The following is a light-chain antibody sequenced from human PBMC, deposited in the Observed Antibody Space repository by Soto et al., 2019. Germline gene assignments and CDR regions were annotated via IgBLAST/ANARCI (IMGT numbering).Light chain of an antibody. Sequence: EIVMTQSPGTLSVSPGERATLSCRAGQGVTTNFAWYQQKSGQSPRLLIYDVSIRATGVPARFSGTGSETDFTLTISGLQSEDSAVYYCQQHINWPLTFGGGTKVDIK. J-gene: IGKJ4*01. CDR3: QQHINWPLT. CDR2: DVS. V-gene: IGKV3-15*01. CDR1: QGVTTN.